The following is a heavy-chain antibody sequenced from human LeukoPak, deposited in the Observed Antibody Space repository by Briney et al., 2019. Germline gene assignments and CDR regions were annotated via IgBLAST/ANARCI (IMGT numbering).Heavy chain of an antibody. J-gene: IGHJ2*01. CDR2: IIPILGIA. D-gene: IGHD6-13*01. CDR1: GGTFSSYA. V-gene: IGHV1-69*04. Sequence: SVKVSCKASGGTFSSYAISWVRQAPGQGLEWMGRIIPILGIANYAQKFQGRVTITADKSTSTAYMELSSLRSEDTAVYYCARGPLQQLPQGASWYFDLWGRGTLVTVSS. CDR3: ARGPLQQLPQGASWYFDL.